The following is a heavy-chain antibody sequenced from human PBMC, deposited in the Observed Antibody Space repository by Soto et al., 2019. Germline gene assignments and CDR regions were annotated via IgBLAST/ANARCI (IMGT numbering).Heavy chain of an antibody. J-gene: IGHJ4*02. V-gene: IGHV4-39*01. Sequence: PSGTLSLTCTVSGASISSSRSYWGWVRQPPGKRLEWIVSFYYTGGTYSTYYNPSLKSRVTISVDTSKSQFSLNLRSVTAADTAVYYCASPRQGNYDFLSGYYALDYWGQGTLVTVSS. CDR3: ASPRQGNYDFLSGYYALDY. CDR1: GASISSSRSY. D-gene: IGHD3-3*01. CDR2: FYYTGGT.